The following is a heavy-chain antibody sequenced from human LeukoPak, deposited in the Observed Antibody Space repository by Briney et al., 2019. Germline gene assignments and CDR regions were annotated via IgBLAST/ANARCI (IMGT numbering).Heavy chain of an antibody. CDR1: GFTFNRYA. CDR3: ARDKNLDS. V-gene: IGHV3-30-3*01. CDR2: ISYDGSNK. Sequence: GGSLRLSCAASGFTFNRYAIHWVRQAPGKGLEWVAFISYDGSNKYFADSVKGRFTISRDNSKNTVYLQKDSLRAEDTAVYYCARDKNLDSWGQGTLVTVSS. J-gene: IGHJ4*02.